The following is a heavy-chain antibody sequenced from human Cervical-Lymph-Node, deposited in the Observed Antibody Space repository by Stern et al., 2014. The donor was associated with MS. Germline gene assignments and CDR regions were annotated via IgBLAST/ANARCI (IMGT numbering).Heavy chain of an antibody. J-gene: IGHJ5*02. Sequence: QVQLQESGPGLVKPSQTLSLTCTVSGGSISSGAYYWSWIRPPPGKGLEWIVYIYCSGSTYYNPSLTSPVTLSVDPTKNQFSLKLSSVTAADTAVYYWASANCSSTSCPNWFDPWGQGTLVTVSS. CDR2: IYCSGST. CDR3: ASANCSSTSCPNWFDP. V-gene: IGHV4-30-4*01. CDR1: GGSISSGAYY. D-gene: IGHD2-2*01.